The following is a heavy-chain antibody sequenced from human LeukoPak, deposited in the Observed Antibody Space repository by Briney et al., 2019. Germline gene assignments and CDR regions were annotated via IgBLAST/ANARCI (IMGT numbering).Heavy chain of an antibody. V-gene: IGHV4-39*02. J-gene: IGHJ4*02. CDR3: AREGSYGYTFDY. CDR1: GGSISTTSYY. CDR2: IYYSGST. D-gene: IGHD3-16*01. Sequence: SETLSLTCTVSGGSISTTSYYWGWIRQPPGKGLEWIGSIYYSGSTYYNPSLKSRVTISVDTSKSQFSLKLNSVTAADTAVYFCAREGSYGYTFDYWGQGTLVTVSS.